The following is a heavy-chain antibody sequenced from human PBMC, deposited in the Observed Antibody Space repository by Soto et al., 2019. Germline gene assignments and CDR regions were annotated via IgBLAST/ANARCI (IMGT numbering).Heavy chain of an antibody. J-gene: IGHJ4*02. CDR3: ARAGGTTVTGLWHFDS. Sequence: PGGSLRLSCEASGFTFNTYSMHWVRQPPGKGLEWLAAIWSDGTQKYYADSVKGRFIISRDNSKKTLYLEMNSLRAEDTAVYYCARAGGTTVTGLWHFDSWGQGTLVTVSS. CDR1: GFTFNTYS. CDR2: IWSDGTQK. D-gene: IGHD4-17*01. V-gene: IGHV3-33*01.